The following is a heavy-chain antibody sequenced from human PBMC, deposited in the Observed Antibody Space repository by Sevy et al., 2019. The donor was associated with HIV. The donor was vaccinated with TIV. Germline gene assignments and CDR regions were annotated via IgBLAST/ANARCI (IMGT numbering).Heavy chain of an antibody. CDR3: ARDHLTLYYDFWSGYSPLDY. J-gene: IGHJ4*02. V-gene: IGHV3-48*02. CDR1: GFTFSSYS. Sequence: GGSLRLSCAASGFTFSSYSMNWVRQAPGKGLEWVSYIRSSSSTIYYADSVKGRFTISRDNAKNSLYLQMNSLRDEDTAVYYCARDHLTLYYDFWSGYSPLDYWGQGTLVTVSS. CDR2: IRSSSSTI. D-gene: IGHD3-3*01.